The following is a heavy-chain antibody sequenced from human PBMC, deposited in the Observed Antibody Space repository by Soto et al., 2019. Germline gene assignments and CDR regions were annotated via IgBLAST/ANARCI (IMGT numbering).Heavy chain of an antibody. Sequence: ASVKVSCKASGYTSTSYAMHWVRQAPGQRLEWMGWINAGNGNTKYSQKFQGRVTITRDTSASTAYMELSSLRSEDTAEYYCARDYYDSSGYYYNWFDPWGQGTLVTVSS. CDR1: GYTSTSYA. D-gene: IGHD3-22*01. J-gene: IGHJ5*02. CDR3: ARDYYDSSGYYYNWFDP. V-gene: IGHV1-3*01. CDR2: INAGNGNT.